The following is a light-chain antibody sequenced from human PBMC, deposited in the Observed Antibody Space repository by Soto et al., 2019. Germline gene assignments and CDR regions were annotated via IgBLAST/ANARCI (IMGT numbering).Light chain of an antibody. CDR3: SAWDDSLSGPV. V-gene: IGLV1-47*02. CDR2: STD. Sequence: QAVVPQPPSASGTPGQRVTISCSGTTSNIGTNYVYWYQQLPGMAPKLVMYSTDRRPSGVPGRFSGSKSGTSAFLAITGLRSEDEANYYCSAWDDSLSGPVFGGGTKLTVL. J-gene: IGLJ2*01. CDR1: TSNIGTNY.